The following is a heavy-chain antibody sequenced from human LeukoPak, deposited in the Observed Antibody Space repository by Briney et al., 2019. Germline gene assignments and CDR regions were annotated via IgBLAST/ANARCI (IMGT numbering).Heavy chain of an antibody. CDR1: GFIFSSFS. Sequence: GGSLRLSCTASGFIFSSFSMNWVRQAPGKGLEWVSSISSRSTHIYSADSVKGRFSISRDNAKNSLYPQMNSLRAEDTAVYYCARGGYYDPTGGDAFDIWGQGTKVTVSS. V-gene: IGHV3-21*01. CDR3: ARGGYYDPTGGDAFDI. D-gene: IGHD3-22*01. J-gene: IGHJ3*02. CDR2: ISSRSTHI.